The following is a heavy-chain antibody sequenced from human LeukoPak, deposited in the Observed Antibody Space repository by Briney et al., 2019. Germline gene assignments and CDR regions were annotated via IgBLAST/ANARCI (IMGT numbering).Heavy chain of an antibody. D-gene: IGHD3-9*01. CDR1: GFTFRSYA. V-gene: IGHV3-23*01. CDR3: AKDTTAGYDILTGYYAESLDY. Sequence: GGSLRLSCAASGFTFRSYAMNWVRQAPGKGLEWVTVISGSGRSTYYADSVKGRFTISRDNSKNTLYLQMNSLRAEDTAVYYCAKDTTAGYDILTGYYAESLDYWGQGTLVTVSS. J-gene: IGHJ4*02. CDR2: ISGSGRST.